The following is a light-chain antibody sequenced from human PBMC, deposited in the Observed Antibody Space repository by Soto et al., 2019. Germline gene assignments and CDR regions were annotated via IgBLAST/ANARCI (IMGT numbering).Light chain of an antibody. CDR3: RQYGSSPRT. V-gene: IGKV3-20*01. J-gene: IGKJ2*01. Sequence: EIVLTQSPGTLSLSPGERATLSCWASQSVPSSRVDWYQQKPGQAPRLLIYGASSRATGTPDRFSGSGSGTDFTLTISTLEPEDSAVYYWRQYGSSPRTFGQVTKLEI. CDR2: GAS. CDR1: QSVPSSR.